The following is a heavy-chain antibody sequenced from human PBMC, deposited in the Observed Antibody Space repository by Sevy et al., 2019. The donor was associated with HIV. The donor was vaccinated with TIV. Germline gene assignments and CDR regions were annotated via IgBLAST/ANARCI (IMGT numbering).Heavy chain of an antibody. CDR1: GFAFYDYS. D-gene: IGHD2-21*01. J-gene: IGHJ4*02. CDR2: LSFGCGKI. V-gene: IGHV3-23*01. CDR3: AGERRTCPHDY. Sequence: GGSLRLSCAASGFAFYDYSMSWIRQAPGKGLGWVATLSFGCGKINYAVSLKGRFTMSRDNSKNSFYLPMDNLIVEDTGRYYCAGERRTCPHDYWGQGTRVTVSS.